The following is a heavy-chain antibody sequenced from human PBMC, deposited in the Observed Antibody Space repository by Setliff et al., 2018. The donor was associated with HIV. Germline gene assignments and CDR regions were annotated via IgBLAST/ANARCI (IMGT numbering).Heavy chain of an antibody. CDR3: SRGGGYSSSPSL. Sequence: SETLSLTCTVSGGSIKSSSYYWSWIRQPAGEGLEWIGHIFTSGSTTYNPSLKSRVTISLDTSKNQVSLNLNSVTAADTAVYYCSRGGGYSSSPSLWGQGTPVTVSS. CDR2: IFTSGST. J-gene: IGHJ4*02. D-gene: IGHD6-13*01. CDR1: GGSIKSSSYY. V-gene: IGHV4-61*09.